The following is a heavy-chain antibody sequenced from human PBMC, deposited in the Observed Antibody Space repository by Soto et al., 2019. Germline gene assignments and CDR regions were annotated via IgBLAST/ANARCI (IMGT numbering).Heavy chain of an antibody. V-gene: IGHV3-21*01. Sequence: EVQLVESGGGLVKPGGSLRLSCAASGFTFSSYSMNWVRQAPGKGLEWVSSISSSRSYIYYADSVKGRFTISRDNAKNSLYRQMNSLRAEDTAVYYCARAKYYYDSHTGGWFDPWGQGTRVTVSS. CDR2: ISSSRSYI. J-gene: IGHJ5*02. CDR1: GFTFSSYS. D-gene: IGHD3-22*01. CDR3: ARAKYYYDSHTGGWFDP.